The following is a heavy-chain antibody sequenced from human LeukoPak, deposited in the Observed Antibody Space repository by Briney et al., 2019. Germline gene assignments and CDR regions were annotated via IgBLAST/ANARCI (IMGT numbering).Heavy chain of an antibody. D-gene: IGHD4-17*01. Sequence: GRSLRLSCAASGFTFSSYAMHWVRQAPGKGLEWVAVISYDGSNKYYADSVKGRFTISRDNSKNTLYLQMNSLRAEDTAVYYCARTLGADYGDYVLLECFDYWGQGTLVTVSS. CDR1: GFTFSSYA. CDR3: ARTLGADYGDYVLLECFDY. J-gene: IGHJ4*02. CDR2: ISYDGSNK. V-gene: IGHV3-30-3*01.